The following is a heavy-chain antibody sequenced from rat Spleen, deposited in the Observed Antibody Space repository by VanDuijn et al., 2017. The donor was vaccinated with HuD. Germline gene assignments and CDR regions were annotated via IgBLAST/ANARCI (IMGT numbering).Heavy chain of an antibody. J-gene: IGHJ2*01. CDR3: ARDAGILRY. V-gene: IGHV2-43*01. Sequence: QVQLKESGPGLVQPSQTFSLTCTVSGFSLTRYHVTWVRQSPGKGLEWMGVIWTGGSTSYNSLLKSRLSVSRDISKSQVFLRMNSLQTEDTATYYCARDAGILRYWGQGVMVTVSS. CDR1: GFSLTRYH. CDR2: IWTGGST. D-gene: IGHD1-4*01.